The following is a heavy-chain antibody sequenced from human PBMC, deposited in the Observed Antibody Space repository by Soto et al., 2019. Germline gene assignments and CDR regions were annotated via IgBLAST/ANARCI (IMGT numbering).Heavy chain of an antibody. V-gene: IGHV3-23*01. Sequence: KGLEWVSASSGSRGSTYYADSVTGRFTISRDNSKNTLYLQMNSLRAEDTVFFFQAEDGIRDAVPVSAFLLNRSSDL. CDR2: SSGSRGST. CDR3: AEDGIRDAVPVSAFLLNRSSDL. J-gene: IGHJ2*01. D-gene: IGHD2-15*01.